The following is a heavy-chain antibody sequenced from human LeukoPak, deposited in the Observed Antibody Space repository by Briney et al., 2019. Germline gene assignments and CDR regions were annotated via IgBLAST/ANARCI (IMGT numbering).Heavy chain of an antibody. Sequence: GGSLRLSCAASGFIFSDCYMSWIRQAPGKGLEWVSDISLSGTMIYYADSVKGRFTISRDNARNSLYLHMDSLRVVDTAVYYCARGSGSRYGPFDYWGQGTLVTVSS. V-gene: IGHV3-11*04. D-gene: IGHD5-18*01. CDR3: ARGSGSRYGPFDY. CDR1: GFIFSDCY. CDR2: ISLSGTMI. J-gene: IGHJ4*02.